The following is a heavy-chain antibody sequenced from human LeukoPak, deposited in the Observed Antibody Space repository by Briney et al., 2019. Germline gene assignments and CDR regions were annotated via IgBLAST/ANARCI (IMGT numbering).Heavy chain of an antibody. V-gene: IGHV3-7*01. CDR3: AREPFSGSGTPYFDL. CDR1: GFTFSSYE. Sequence: GGSLRLSCAASGFTFSSYEMNWVRQAPGKGLEWVANINQYGSHKYYVDSVKGRFTISRDNAKNSLYLQMNSLRAEDTAVYYCAREPFSGSGTPYFDLWGQGTLVTVSS. CDR2: INQYGSHK. J-gene: IGHJ4*02. D-gene: IGHD3-10*01.